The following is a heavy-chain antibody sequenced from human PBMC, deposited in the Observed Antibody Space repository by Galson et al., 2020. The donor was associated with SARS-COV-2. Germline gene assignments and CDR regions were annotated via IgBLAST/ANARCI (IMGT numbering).Heavy chain of an antibody. J-gene: IGHJ4*02. V-gene: IGHV1-24*01. Sequence: ASVKVSCKVSGYTLTDLSMHWVRQAPGKGLEWMGGFDPEDGETIYAQKFQGRVTMTEDTSTDTAYMELSSLRSEDTAVYYCATVYSLWFGELPYYWGQGTLVTVSS. CDR3: ATVYSLWFGELPYY. CDR1: GYTLTDLS. CDR2: FDPEDGET. D-gene: IGHD3-10*01.